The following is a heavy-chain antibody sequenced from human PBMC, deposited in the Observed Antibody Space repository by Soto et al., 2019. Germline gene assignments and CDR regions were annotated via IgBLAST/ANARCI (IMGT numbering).Heavy chain of an antibody. J-gene: IGHJ6*02. V-gene: IGHV4-4*02. CDR2: IHHSETT. CDR1: GGSISSNNW. CDR3: ATTSYYDSTGYYNMDV. D-gene: IGHD3-22*01. Sequence: ASETLSLTCAISGGSISSNNWWTWVRQSPGKGLEWIGEIHHSETTNYNPSLDRRVTISVDKSKNQFSLKLTSVTAADTADYYCATTSYYDSTGYYNMDVWGQGTTVTVSS.